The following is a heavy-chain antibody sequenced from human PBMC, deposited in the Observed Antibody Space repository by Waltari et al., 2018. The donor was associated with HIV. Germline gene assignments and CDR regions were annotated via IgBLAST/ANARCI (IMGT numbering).Heavy chain of an antibody. CDR3: ARDISSGWYYLRF. Sequence: QLQLVQSGAEVKKPGASVKLSCKASGYTFTDCYVHWARQAPGQGLEGMGWLDPKTGGPNYARKFQARVTMTRDTSISTAYMELDRLTSDDTAVYYCARDISSGWYYLRFWGQGTLLTVSS. CDR1: GYTFTDCY. CDR2: LDPKTGGP. J-gene: IGHJ4*02. D-gene: IGHD6-19*01. V-gene: IGHV1-2*02.